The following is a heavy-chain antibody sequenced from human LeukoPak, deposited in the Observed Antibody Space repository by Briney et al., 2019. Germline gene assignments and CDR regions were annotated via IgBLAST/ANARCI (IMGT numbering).Heavy chain of an antibody. CDR3: ARDRRVYGDYGLGWFDP. V-gene: IGHV3-30*14. CDR2: TSYDGSNK. D-gene: IGHD4-17*01. CDR1: GFTFSSYA. Sequence: GGSLRLSRAASGFTFSSYAMHWVRQPPGKGLEWVAVTSYDGSNKYYADSVKGRLTISRDNSKNTLYLQMNSLRAEDTAVYYCARDRRVYGDYGLGWFDPWGQGTLVTVSS. J-gene: IGHJ5*02.